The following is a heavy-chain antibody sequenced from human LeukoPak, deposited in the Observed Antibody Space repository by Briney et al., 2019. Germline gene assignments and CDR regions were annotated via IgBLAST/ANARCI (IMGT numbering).Heavy chain of an antibody. J-gene: IGHJ4*02. Sequence: SETLSLTCTVSGCSISSSSYYWGWIRQPPGKGLEWIGSIYYSGNTYYNPSLKSRVTIFVDTSKNQFSLKLSSVTAADTAVYYCASIYTAMVSFDYWGQGTLVIVSS. CDR3: ASIYTAMVSFDY. CDR2: IYYSGNT. CDR1: GCSISSSSYY. V-gene: IGHV4-39*01. D-gene: IGHD5-18*01.